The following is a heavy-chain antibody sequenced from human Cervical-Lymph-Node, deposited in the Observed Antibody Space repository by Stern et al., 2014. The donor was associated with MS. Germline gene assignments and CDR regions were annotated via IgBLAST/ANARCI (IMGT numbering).Heavy chain of an antibody. V-gene: IGHV4-4*02. CDR3: ATGGYGSGFIDY. Sequence: VQLVESGPGLVKPSGTLSLTCAVSGGSISSSNWWTWVRQPPGKGLEWIGEIYHSGSTKYNTSLKSRVTISVDKSKTQFSLKVSPVTAADTAVYYCATGGYGSGFIDYWGQGTLVTVSS. J-gene: IGHJ4*02. CDR1: GGSISSSNW. CDR2: IYHSGST. D-gene: IGHD3-10*01.